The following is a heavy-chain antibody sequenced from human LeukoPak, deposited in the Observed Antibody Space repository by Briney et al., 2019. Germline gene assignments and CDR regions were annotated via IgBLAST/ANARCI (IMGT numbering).Heavy chain of an antibody. CDR1: GFTFSSHA. CDR2: ISGSGGST. Sequence: PGGSLRLSCAASGFTFSSHAMSWVRQAPGKGLEWVSAISGSGGSTYYADSVKGRFTISRDNSKNTLYLQMNSLRAEDTAVYYCARDDYGDYPPDYWGQGTLVTVSS. V-gene: IGHV3-23*01. D-gene: IGHD4-17*01. CDR3: ARDDYGDYPPDY. J-gene: IGHJ4*02.